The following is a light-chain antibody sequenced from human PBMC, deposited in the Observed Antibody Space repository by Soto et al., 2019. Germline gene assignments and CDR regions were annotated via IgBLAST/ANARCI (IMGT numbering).Light chain of an antibody. J-gene: IGLJ2*01. CDR1: SSNIGNNA. CDR2: YDD. Sequence: QAVVTQPPTVSVAPRQRVTNACSGSSSNIGNNAVNWYQQLPGKAPRLLIYYDDLVPSGVSDRFSGSRSGTSASLAIRGLQSEDEADYYCAAWDDSLNGPVFGGGTKLTVL. V-gene: IGLV1-36*01. CDR3: AAWDDSLNGPV.